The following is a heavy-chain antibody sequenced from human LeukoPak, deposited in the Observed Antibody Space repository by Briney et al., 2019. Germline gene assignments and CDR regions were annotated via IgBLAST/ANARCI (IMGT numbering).Heavy chain of an antibody. Sequence: GGSLRLSCTASGFSLSKVWMSWVRQPPGQGLEWVGHIKTKSDGGTTEYVAPVRGRFTISRDDSGDTLYLQMNSLKTEDTAVYYCTRGNRHFDYWGQGTLVTVSS. CDR3: TRGNRHFDY. V-gene: IGHV3-15*01. D-gene: IGHD3-16*02. J-gene: IGHJ4*02. CDR2: IKTKSDGGTT. CDR1: GFSLSKVW.